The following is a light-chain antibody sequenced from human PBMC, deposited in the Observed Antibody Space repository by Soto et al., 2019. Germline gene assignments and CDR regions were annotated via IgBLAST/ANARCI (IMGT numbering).Light chain of an antibody. Sequence: NVLPQSPGPLSLSPGEGTTLSRRASQTVGRNYLAWYQQKPGQAPRLLIYAASRRTTGIPDRFSGSGSGTEFTLTISRLEPEDFAVFYCQQYAASPITFGQGTRLEI. CDR3: QQYAASPIT. V-gene: IGKV3-20*01. CDR2: AAS. CDR1: QTVGRNY. J-gene: IGKJ5*01.